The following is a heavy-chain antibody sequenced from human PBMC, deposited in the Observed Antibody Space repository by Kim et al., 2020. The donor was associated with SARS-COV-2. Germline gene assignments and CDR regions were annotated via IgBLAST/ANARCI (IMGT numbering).Heavy chain of an antibody. J-gene: IGHJ4*02. CDR3: ARRPAGVDW. CDR2: IDHSGKS. V-gene: IGHV4-34*01. CDR1: GGSFSGYY. Sequence: SETLSLTCAVYGGSFSGYYWTWIRQSPGKGLEWIGEIDHSGKSNHNSSLKSRVTISVNTSKNQFSLKLSSVTAADTAVYYCARRPAGVDWWGQGTPVTVS.